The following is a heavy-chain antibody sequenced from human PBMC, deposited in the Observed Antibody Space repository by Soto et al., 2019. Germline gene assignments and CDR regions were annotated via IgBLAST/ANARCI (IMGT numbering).Heavy chain of an antibody. J-gene: IGHJ4*02. CDR3: AADHGIAVAGTGY. Sequence: QMQLVQSGPEVKKPGTSVKVSCKASGFTFTSSAVQWVRQARGQRLEWIGWIVVGSGNTNYAQKFQERVTITRDMSTSTAYMELSSLRSEDTAVYYCAADHGIAVAGTGYWGQGTLVTVSS. V-gene: IGHV1-58*01. CDR2: IVVGSGNT. D-gene: IGHD6-19*01. CDR1: GFTFTSSA.